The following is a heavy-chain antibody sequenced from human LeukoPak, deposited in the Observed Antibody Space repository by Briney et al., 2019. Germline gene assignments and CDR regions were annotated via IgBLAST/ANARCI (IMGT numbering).Heavy chain of an antibody. J-gene: IGHJ4*02. CDR2: IRYDETNE. V-gene: IGHV3-30*02. Sequence: GGSLRLSCAASGFNFNTYGMYWVRQAPGKGLEWVAFIRYDETNEYYADSVKGRFTISRDNSKNTLYLQMNSLRAEDTAVYYCAKDRIVVVVAATGLLDYWGQGTLVTVSS. CDR3: AKDRIVVVVAATGLLDY. CDR1: GFNFNTYG. D-gene: IGHD2-15*01.